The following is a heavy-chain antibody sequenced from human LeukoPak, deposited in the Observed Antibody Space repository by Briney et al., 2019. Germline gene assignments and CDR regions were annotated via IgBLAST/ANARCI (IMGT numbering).Heavy chain of an antibody. CDR1: GFTFSSYW. CDR3: ARVGRERFLEWLLYLGYMDV. D-gene: IGHD3-3*01. CDR2: IKQDGSEK. V-gene: IGHV3-7*04. J-gene: IGHJ6*04. Sequence: GGSLRLSCAASGFTFSSYWMSWVRQAPGKGLEWVANIKQDGSEKYYVDSVKGRFSISRDNAKNSLYLQMNSLRAEDTAVYYCARVGRERFLEWLLYLGYMDVWGKGTTVTVSS.